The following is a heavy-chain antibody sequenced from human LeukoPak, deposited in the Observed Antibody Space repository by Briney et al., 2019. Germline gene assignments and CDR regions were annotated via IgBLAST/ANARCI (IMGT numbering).Heavy chain of an antibody. CDR3: AKKGYGGNSDLDYYMDV. J-gene: IGHJ6*03. D-gene: IGHD4-23*01. Sequence: GGSLRLSCAASGFIFCIYRMHWVRRAPGKGLEWVAFIRYDGSNKYYADSVRGRFTISRDNSKNTLYLQMNSLRAEDTAVYYCAKKGYGGNSDLDYYMDVWGKGTTVTISS. V-gene: IGHV3-30*02. CDR1: GFIFCIYR. CDR2: IRYDGSNK.